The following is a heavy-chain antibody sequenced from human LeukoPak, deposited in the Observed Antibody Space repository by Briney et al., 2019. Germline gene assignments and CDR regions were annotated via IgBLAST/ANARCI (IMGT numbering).Heavy chain of an antibody. CDR2: INSDGSST. D-gene: IGHD1-1*01. CDR1: GVTFSSYW. CDR3: ATWNDGSGY. Sequence: GGSLRLSCAASGVTFSSYWRHWGRQAPGKEVVGVSRINSDGSSTSYADSVKGRFTISRDNAKNTLYLQMNSLRAEDTAVYYCATWNDGSGYWGQGALVTVSS. J-gene: IGHJ4*02. V-gene: IGHV3-74*01.